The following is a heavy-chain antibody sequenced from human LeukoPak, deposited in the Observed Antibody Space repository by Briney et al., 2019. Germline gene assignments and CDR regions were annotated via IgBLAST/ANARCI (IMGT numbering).Heavy chain of an antibody. Sequence: PGGSLRLSCVASGFNFDNYAMTWVRQAPGKGLEWVGFIRSKAYGGTTEYAASVKGGFSISRDDSKSIAYLQMNSLKTEDTAVYYCARTIATPVGAVSGDHYMDVWGKGTTVTVSS. J-gene: IGHJ6*03. CDR3: ARTIATPVGAVSGDHYMDV. CDR1: GFNFDNYA. D-gene: IGHD1-7*01. V-gene: IGHV3-49*04. CDR2: IRSKAYGGTT.